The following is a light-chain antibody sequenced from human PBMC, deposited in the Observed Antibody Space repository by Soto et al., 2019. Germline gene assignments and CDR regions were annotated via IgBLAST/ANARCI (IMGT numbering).Light chain of an antibody. V-gene: IGKV1-39*01. CDR2: TAS. CDR1: QSILSY. Sequence: DLQMTQSPSSLSASVGDRVTITCRASQSILSYLNWYQQKPGKAPKLLIYTASSLQSGVPSRFSGSGSGTDFALTISSLQPEDFATYYCQQSYNTPWTFGQGTKVEIK. J-gene: IGKJ1*01. CDR3: QQSYNTPWT.